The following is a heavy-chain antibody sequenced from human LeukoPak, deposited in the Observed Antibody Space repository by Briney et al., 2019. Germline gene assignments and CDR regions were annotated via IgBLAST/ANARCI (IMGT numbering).Heavy chain of an antibody. V-gene: IGHV4-39*01. D-gene: IGHD3-22*01. CDR3: ARHYLRRKGWYYDSSGYYVY. J-gene: IGHJ4*02. CDR1: GGSISSSSYY. Sequence: SETLSLTCTVSGGSISSSSYYWGWIRQPPGKGLEWIGSIYYSGSTYYNPSLKSRVTISVDTSKNQFSLKLSSVTAAGTAVYYCARHYLRRKGWYYDSSGYYVYWGQGTLVTVSS. CDR2: IYYSGST.